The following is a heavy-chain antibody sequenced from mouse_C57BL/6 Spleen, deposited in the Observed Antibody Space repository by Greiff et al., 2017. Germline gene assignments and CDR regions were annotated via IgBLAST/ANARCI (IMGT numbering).Heavy chain of an antibody. D-gene: IGHD1-1*01. J-gene: IGHJ2*01. V-gene: IGHV1-18*01. Sequence: EVQLQQSGPELVKPGASVKIPCKASGYTFTDYNMDWVKQSHGKSLEWIGDINPNNGGTIYNQKFKGKATLTVDKSSSTAYMELRSLTSEDTAVYYCARHEDRLRLFDYWGQGTTLTVSS. CDR2: INPNNGGT. CDR1: GYTFTDYN. CDR3: ARHEDRLRLFDY.